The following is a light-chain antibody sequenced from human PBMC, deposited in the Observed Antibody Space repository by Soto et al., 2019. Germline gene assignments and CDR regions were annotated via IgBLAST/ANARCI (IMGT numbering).Light chain of an antibody. V-gene: IGKV1-8*01. CDR3: QQYYSYPRT. CDR2: AAS. Sequence: AIRMTQSPSSLSASTGDRVTITCRASQDISSYLAWYQQKPGKASKFLIYAASTLQSGVPSRFSGSGSGTDFTLTISCLQSEDFATYYCQQYYSYPRTFGQGTKVEIK. J-gene: IGKJ1*01. CDR1: QDISSY.